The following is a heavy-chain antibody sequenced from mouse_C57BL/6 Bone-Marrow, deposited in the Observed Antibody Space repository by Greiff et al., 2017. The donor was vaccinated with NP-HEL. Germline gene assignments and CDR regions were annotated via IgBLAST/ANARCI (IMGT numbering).Heavy chain of an antibody. V-gene: IGHV7-3*01. CDR3: ARYMRYFDY. Sequence: EVKVVESGGGLVQPGGSLSLSCAASGFTFTDYYMSWVRQPPGKALEWLGFIRNKANGYTTEYSASVKGRFTISRDNSQSILYLQMNALRAEDSATYYCARYMRYFDYWGQGTTLTVSS. CDR2: IRNKANGYTT. J-gene: IGHJ2*01. CDR1: GFTFTDYY.